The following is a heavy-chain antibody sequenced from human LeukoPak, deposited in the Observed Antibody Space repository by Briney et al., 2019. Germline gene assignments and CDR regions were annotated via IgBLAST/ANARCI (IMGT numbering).Heavy chain of an antibody. J-gene: IGHJ6*03. Sequence: PGGSLRLSXAASGFTFSDYYMSWIRQAPGKGLEWVSYISSSGSTIYYADSVKGRFTISRDNAKNSLYLQMNSLRAEDTAVYYCASNLGATPYYYYYYMDVWGKGTTVTVSS. CDR3: ASNLGATPYYYYYYMDV. D-gene: IGHD1-26*01. CDR1: GFTFSDYY. CDR2: ISSSGSTI. V-gene: IGHV3-11*04.